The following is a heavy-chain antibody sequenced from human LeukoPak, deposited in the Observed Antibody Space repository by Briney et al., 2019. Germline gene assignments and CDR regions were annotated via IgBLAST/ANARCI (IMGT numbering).Heavy chain of an antibody. D-gene: IGHD6-19*01. CDR3: ARVAIAVAGTTPPYYFDY. CDR1: GFTFSDYY. V-gene: IGHV3-11*01. Sequence: GGSLRLSCAASGFTFSDYYMSWIRQAPGKALDWVSYISSSRSTIYYADSVKGRFTISRDNAKNSLYLQMNSLRAEDTAVYYCARVAIAVAGTTPPYYFDYWGQGTLVTVSS. J-gene: IGHJ4*02. CDR2: ISSSRSTI.